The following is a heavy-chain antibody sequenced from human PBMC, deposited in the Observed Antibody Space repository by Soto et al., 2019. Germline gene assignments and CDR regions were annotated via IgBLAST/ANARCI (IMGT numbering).Heavy chain of an antibody. Sequence: QVQLQESGPGLVKPSQTLSLTCSVSGESISSGGYYWSWIRHLPGKGLEWIGYMYDTESAYYNPSPKSRVYISMDTSENDFALRLTSVTAANSGVYYCARASSSSSAADYWGQGLQVTVSS. CDR2: MYDTESA. D-gene: IGHD6-6*01. V-gene: IGHV4-31*03. CDR1: GESISSGGYY. J-gene: IGHJ4*02. CDR3: ARASSSSSAADY.